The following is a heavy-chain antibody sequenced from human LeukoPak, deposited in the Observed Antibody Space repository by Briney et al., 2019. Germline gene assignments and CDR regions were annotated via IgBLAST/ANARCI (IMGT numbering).Heavy chain of an antibody. CDR1: GYSISSGYY. D-gene: IGHD3-22*01. CDR3: ARQDVSGYYSSYWYFDL. Sequence: ASETLSLTCAVSGYSISSGYYWGWIRPSPGKGLEGIGTIHHSGSTYYNPSLKSRVTISVDRSKNKFSLRLSSVTAADTAVYYCARQDVSGYYSSYWYFDLWGRGTLVTVSS. J-gene: IGHJ2*01. CDR2: IHHSGST. V-gene: IGHV4-38-2*01.